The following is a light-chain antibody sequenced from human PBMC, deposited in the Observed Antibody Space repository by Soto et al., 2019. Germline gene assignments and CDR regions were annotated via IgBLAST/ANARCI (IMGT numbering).Light chain of an antibody. CDR2: GAS. V-gene: IGKV3-20*01. Sequence: ENVLTQSPGTLSLSPGERATLSCRASQTVSSYLTWYQQSPRQAPRLLIYGASKRATGIPDRFSGSGSVTDFTLTISRLEPEDFALYYCQQYGTSPITFGQGTRLESK. J-gene: IGKJ5*01. CDR3: QQYGTSPIT. CDR1: QTVSSY.